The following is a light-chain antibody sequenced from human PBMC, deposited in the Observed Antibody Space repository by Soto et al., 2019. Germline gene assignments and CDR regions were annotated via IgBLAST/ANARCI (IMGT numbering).Light chain of an antibody. Sequence: EIVLTQSPGTLSLSPGERATLFCRASQSVSSSYLAWSQQKPGQAPRLLIYGASSRATGIPDRFSGSGSGTEFTLTINRLEPEDFAVYYCQQYGSSPGTFGQGTKLEIK. J-gene: IGKJ2*02. V-gene: IGKV3-20*01. CDR2: GAS. CDR1: QSVSSSY. CDR3: QQYGSSPGT.